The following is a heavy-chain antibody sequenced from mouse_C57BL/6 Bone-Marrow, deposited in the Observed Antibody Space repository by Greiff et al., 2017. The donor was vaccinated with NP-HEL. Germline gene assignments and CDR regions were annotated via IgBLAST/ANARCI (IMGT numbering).Heavy chain of an antibody. D-gene: IGHD3-2*02. CDR1: GYTFTSYW. J-gene: IGHJ3*01. Sequence: QVQLQQPGAELVKPGASVKMSCKASGYTFTSYWITWVKQRPGQGLEWIGDIYPGSGSTNYNEKFKGKATLTADKSSSTAYMQFSSLTSEDSAIYDYERRRGSSGLGDWGKGALVTASA. CDR2: IYPGSGST. V-gene: IGHV1-55*01. CDR3: ERRRGSSGLGD.